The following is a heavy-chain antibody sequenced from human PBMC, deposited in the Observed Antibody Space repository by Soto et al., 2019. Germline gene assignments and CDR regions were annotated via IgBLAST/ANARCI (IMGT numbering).Heavy chain of an antibody. CDR3: AKAAGQWLVGVPFDY. CDR1: GFTFSSYG. V-gene: IGHV3-30*18. CDR2: ISYDGSNK. D-gene: IGHD6-19*01. J-gene: IGHJ4*02. Sequence: GGSLRLSCAASGFTFSSYGMHWVRQAPGKGLEWVAVISYDGSNKYYADSVKGRFTISRDNSKNTLYLQMNSLRAEDTAVYYCAKAAGQWLVGVPFDYWGQGTLVTVSS.